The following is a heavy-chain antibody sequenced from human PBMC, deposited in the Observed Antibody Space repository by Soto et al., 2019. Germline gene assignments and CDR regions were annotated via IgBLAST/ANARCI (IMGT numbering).Heavy chain of an antibody. V-gene: IGHV1-18*01. CDR2: ITAYHGNT. CDR3: ARHFGSDLSVPGGVFGS. CDR1: GYRFTSYD. D-gene: IGHD3-3*02. Sequence: DLVHVSCRASGYRFTSYDITYVRQAPGQGLEWMGWITAYHGNTNYAQNLQDRVTLTTDTSTYTAYMELRSLQSYDTAVYYCARHFGSDLSVPGGVFGSWGQGALVTVSS. J-gene: IGHJ4*02.